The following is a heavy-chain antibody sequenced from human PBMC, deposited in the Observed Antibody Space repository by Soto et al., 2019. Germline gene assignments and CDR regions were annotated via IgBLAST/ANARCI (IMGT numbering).Heavy chain of an antibody. V-gene: IGHV4-61*01. CDR1: GGSVSSGSYC. J-gene: IGHJ4*02. CDR2: IFYSGST. CDR3: ARLRSLXAAGTFDY. Sequence: SETLSLTCTVSGGSVSSGSYCWGWIRQPPGKGLEWIGYIFYSGSTNYNPSLKSRVTISVDTSKNQFSLKLSSVTAADTAVYYCARLRSLXAAGTFDYWGQGTLVTAPQ. D-gene: IGHD6-13*01.